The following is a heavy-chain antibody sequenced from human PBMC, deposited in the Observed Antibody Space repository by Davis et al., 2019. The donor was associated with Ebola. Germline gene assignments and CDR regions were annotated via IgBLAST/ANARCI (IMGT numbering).Heavy chain of an antibody. Sequence: GESLKISCAASGFTFSVYYMSWIRQAPGKGPEWVANIKQDGSEKYDVDSVKGRFTISRDNAKNSLYLQMNSLRTEDTAVYYCTRGGRSSGWVFGYWGQGTLVTVSS. CDR1: GFTFSVYY. CDR2: IKQDGSEK. CDR3: TRGGRSSGWVFGY. D-gene: IGHD6-19*01. J-gene: IGHJ4*02. V-gene: IGHV3-7*03.